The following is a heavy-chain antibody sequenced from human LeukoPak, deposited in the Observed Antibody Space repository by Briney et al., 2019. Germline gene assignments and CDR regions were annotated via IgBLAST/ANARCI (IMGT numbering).Heavy chain of an antibody. Sequence: ASVKVSCKASGYTFTGYYMHWVRQAPGQGLEWMGWINPNSGGTNYAQKFQDRVTMTRDTSISTAYMELSRLRSDDTAVYYCARGEYDFWSGLPFDPWGQGTLVTVSS. V-gene: IGHV1-2*02. CDR2: INPNSGGT. D-gene: IGHD3-3*01. CDR3: ARGEYDFWSGLPFDP. CDR1: GYTFTGYY. J-gene: IGHJ5*02.